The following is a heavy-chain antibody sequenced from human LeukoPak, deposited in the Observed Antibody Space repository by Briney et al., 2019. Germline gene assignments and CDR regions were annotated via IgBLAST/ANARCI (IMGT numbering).Heavy chain of an antibody. J-gene: IGHJ4*02. CDR3: ARDIAVVAASLYYFDY. CDR2: VYYTGYT. Sequence: PSETLSLTCTVSDDSISSSSYYWGWIRQPPGKGLEWIGHVYYTGYTDYNPSLKSRVTISGDTSKNQFSLKLSSVTAADTAVYYCARDIAVVAASLYYFDYWGQGTLVTVSS. V-gene: IGHV4-39*07. CDR1: DDSISSSSYY. D-gene: IGHD2-15*01.